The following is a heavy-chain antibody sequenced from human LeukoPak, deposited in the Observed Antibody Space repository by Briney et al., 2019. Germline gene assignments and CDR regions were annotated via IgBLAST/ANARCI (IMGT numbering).Heavy chain of an antibody. V-gene: IGHV3-33*06. CDR2: IWHDGSSE. CDR3: AKDDRGGWSGYFDN. D-gene: IGHD3-22*01. CDR1: GFIFSNYG. J-gene: IGHJ4*02. Sequence: GGSLRLSCAASGFIFSNYGMHWVRQAPGKGLEWVAAIWHDGSSEFYADSVRGRFSISRDDSKNTVYLQMNILRAEDTALYYCAKDDRGGWSGYFDNWGQGTLVTVSS.